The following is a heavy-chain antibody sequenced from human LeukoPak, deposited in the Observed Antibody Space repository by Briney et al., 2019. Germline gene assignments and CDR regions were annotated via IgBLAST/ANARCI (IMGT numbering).Heavy chain of an antibody. V-gene: IGHV1-18*01. D-gene: IGHD3-9*01. Sequence: ASVKVSCKASGYTFSNYGVSWVRQAPGQGLEWMGWISTYNGHTKYAQKFQGRVTMTTDTSTSTAYMELRSLRSDDTAVYYCAGDWGPLRYFDWFPDYWGQGTLVTVSS. J-gene: IGHJ4*02. CDR2: ISTYNGHT. CDR1: GYTFSNYG. CDR3: AGDWGPLRYFDWFPDY.